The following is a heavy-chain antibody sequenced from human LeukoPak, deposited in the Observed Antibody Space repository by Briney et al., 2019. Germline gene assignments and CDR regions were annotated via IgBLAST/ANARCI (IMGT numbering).Heavy chain of an antibody. CDR1: GFTFDDYA. V-gene: IGHV3-9*01. D-gene: IGHD1-7*01. CDR2: ISWNSGSI. Sequence: GRSLRLSCAASGFTFDDYAMHWVRQAPVKGLEWVSGISWNSGSIGYADSVKGRFTISRDNAKNSLYLQMNSLRAEDTALYYCAKGVTGPTSWLDPWGQGTLVTVSS. J-gene: IGHJ5*02. CDR3: AKGVTGPTSWLDP.